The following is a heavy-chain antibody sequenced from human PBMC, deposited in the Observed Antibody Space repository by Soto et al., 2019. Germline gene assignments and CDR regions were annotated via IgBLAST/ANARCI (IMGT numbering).Heavy chain of an antibody. J-gene: IGHJ4*02. CDR1: GFTFDAYG. CDR3: ARIQLDTIRARDY. D-gene: IGHD1-1*01. CDR2: VWSNGNLK. Sequence: QVQLVESGGGVVQPGGSLRLSCAASGFTFDAYGFHWVRQAPGKGLEWVAVVWSNGNLKYYADSVKGRFPISRDSAKSALNSQMNSLRADDTAVYYCARIQLDTIRARDYWGQGALVTVSS. V-gene: IGHV3-33*01.